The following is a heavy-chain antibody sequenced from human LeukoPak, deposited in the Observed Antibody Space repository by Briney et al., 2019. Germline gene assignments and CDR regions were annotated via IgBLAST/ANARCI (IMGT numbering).Heavy chain of an antibody. Sequence: GGSLRLSCAASGFTFSSYSMNWVRQAPGKGLXXXXXXSSSSSYIYYADSVKGRFTISRDNAKNSLYLQVNSLRAEDTAVYYCARDLVERGYNFGRCDYWGQGTLVTVSS. D-gene: IGHD5-18*01. V-gene: IGHV3-21*01. CDR2: XSSSSSYI. CDR1: GFTFSSYS. J-gene: IGHJ4*02. CDR3: ARDLVERGYNFGRCDY.